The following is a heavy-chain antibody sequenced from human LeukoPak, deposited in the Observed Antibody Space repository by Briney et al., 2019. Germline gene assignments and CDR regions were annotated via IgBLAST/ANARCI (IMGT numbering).Heavy chain of an antibody. CDR1: GFTFSSYR. J-gene: IGHJ4*02. D-gene: IGHD3-9*01. V-gene: IGHV3-7*03. CDR3: ARVLRGYDILTGYSAIDY. CDR2: IKQDGSEK. Sequence: GGSLRLSCAASGFTFSSYRMSWVRQAPGKGLEWVANIKQDGSEKYYVDSVKGRFTISRDNAKNSLYLQMDSLRAEDTAVYYCARVLRGYDILTGYSAIDYWGQGTLVTVSS.